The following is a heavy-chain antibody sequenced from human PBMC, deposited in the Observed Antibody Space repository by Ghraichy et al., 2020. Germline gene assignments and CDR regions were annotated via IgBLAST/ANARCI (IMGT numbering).Heavy chain of an antibody. D-gene: IGHD2-2*01. Sequence: SGPTLVKPTQTLTLTCTFSGFSLSTSGVGVGWIRQPPGKALEWLALIYWDDDKRYSPSLKSRLTITKDTSKNQVVLTMTNMDPVDTATYYCAHRRVGLGYCSSTSCYENWFDPWGQGTLVTVSS. V-gene: IGHV2-5*02. J-gene: IGHJ5*02. CDR2: IYWDDDK. CDR1: GFSLSTSGVG. CDR3: AHRRVGLGYCSSTSCYENWFDP.